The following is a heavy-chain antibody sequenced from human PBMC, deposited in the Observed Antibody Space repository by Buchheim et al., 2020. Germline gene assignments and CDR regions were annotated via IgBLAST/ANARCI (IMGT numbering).Heavy chain of an antibody. CDR3: AKAFGVGDFWSGYSTFDY. Sequence: EVQLLESGGGLVQPGGSLRLSCAASGFTFSSYAMSWVRQAPGKGLEWVSAISGSGGSTYYADSVKGRFTISRDNSKNTLYLQMNSLRAEDTAVYYCAKAFGVGDFWSGYSTFDYWGQGTL. D-gene: IGHD3-3*01. J-gene: IGHJ4*02. CDR1: GFTFSSYA. CDR2: ISGSGGST. V-gene: IGHV3-23*01.